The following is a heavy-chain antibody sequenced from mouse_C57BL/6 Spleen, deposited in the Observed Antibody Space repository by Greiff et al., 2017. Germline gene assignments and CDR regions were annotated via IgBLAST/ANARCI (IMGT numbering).Heavy chain of an antibody. CDR2: IYPGDGDT. D-gene: IGHD1-1*01. CDR3: AREGRDPMDY. V-gene: IGHV1-82*01. CDR1: GYAFSSSW. Sequence: QVQLQQSGPELVKPGASVKISCKASGYAFSSSWMNWVKQRPGKGLEWIGRIYPGDGDTNYNGKFKGKATLTADKSSSTAYMQLSSLTSEDSAVYFCAREGRDPMDYWGQGTSVTVSS. J-gene: IGHJ4*01.